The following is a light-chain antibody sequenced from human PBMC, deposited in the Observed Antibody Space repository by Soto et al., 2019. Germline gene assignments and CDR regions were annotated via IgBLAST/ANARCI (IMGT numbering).Light chain of an antibody. CDR2: GAS. CDR1: QSVSSN. V-gene: IGKV3-20*01. J-gene: IGKJ1*01. Sequence: IVLTQSPGTLSLSPGERATLSCRASQSVSSNLAWYRQTPGQAPRLLIYGASTRATDTPARFSGSGSGTDFTLTISRVEPADFAVYYCQQYGSSFATFGQGTQVEV. CDR3: QQYGSSFAT.